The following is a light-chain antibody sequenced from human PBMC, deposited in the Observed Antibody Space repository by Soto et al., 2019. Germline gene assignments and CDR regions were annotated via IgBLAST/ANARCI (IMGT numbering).Light chain of an antibody. CDR1: SSNIGSNY. CDR2: SNN. Sequence: QSELTQPPSASGTPGQRVTISCSGSSSNIGSNYVYWYQHLPGTAPKLLIYSNNQRPSGVPDRFSGSKSGTSASLAISGLRYEDEADYYWSAWDDSLSGYVFGTGTKVTVL. J-gene: IGLJ1*01. V-gene: IGLV1-47*02. CDR3: SAWDDSLSGYV.